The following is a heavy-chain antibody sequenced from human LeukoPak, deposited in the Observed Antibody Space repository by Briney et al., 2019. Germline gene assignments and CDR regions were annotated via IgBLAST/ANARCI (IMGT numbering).Heavy chain of an antibody. CDR1: GGSISSYY. CDR3: ATYGGNSGGDY. Sequence: SETLSLTCTVSGGSISSYYWSWIRQPPGKGLEWIGYIYYSGSTNYNTSLKSRVTLSVDTSKNQFSLKLSSVTAADTAVYYCATYGGNSGGDYWGQGTLVTVSS. CDR2: IYYSGST. J-gene: IGHJ4*02. V-gene: IGHV4-59*08. D-gene: IGHD4-23*01.